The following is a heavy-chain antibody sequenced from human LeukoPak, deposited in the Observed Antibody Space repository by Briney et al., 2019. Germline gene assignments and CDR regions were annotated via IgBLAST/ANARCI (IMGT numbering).Heavy chain of an antibody. CDR1: GFTFSSHG. CDR3: AKDDRWLQFCC. Sequence: GGTLRLSCAASGFTFSSHGMNWVRQAPGKGLEWVSGIIPSGHTTYYADSVRGRFTISRDNSRNTLYLQMNSLRAEDTAVYYCAKDDRWLQFCCWGQGTLVTVSA. J-gene: IGHJ4*02. D-gene: IGHD5-24*01. V-gene: IGHV3-23*01. CDR2: IIPSGHTT.